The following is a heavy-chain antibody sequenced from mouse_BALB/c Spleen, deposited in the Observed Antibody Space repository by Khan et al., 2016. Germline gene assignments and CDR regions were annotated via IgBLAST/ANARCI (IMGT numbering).Heavy chain of an antibody. CDR3: ARTPTAYYAMDY. J-gene: IGHJ4*01. V-gene: IGHV3-2*02. D-gene: IGHD1-2*01. CDR2: ISYSGST. Sequence: LVESGPGLVKPSQSLSLTCTVTGYSITSDYAWNWFRQFPGNKLEWMGYISYSGSTRYYPSLKSRISITRDTSRNQFFLQLNSVTTEDPATYYCARTPTAYYAMDYWGQGTSVTVSS. CDR1: GYSITSDYA.